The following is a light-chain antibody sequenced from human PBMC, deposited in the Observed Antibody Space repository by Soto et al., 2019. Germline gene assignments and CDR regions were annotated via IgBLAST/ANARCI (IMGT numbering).Light chain of an antibody. J-gene: IGKJ1*01. CDR1: HSVPTTY. CDR2: GSS. Sequence: EIVLTQSPASLSLSPGERATLSCRASHSVPTTYLAWYQQKPGQAPRVLIYGSSSRATGIPVRFSGSGSGTDFTLTITRLEPEDFALYFCQQCATSPWTFGQGTKVEIK. CDR3: QQCATSPWT. V-gene: IGKV3-20*01.